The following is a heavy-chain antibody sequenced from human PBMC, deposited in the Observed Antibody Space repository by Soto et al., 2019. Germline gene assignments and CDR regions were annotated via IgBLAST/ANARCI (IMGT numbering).Heavy chain of an antibody. D-gene: IGHD3-22*01. J-gene: IGHJ4*02. Sequence: QVQLVQSGAEVKKPGSSVKVSCKASGGTFSSYTISWVRQAPGQGLEWMGRIIPILGIANYAQKFQHRVTITADKSTSTAYMELSSLRSEDTAVYYCANDNHEEAVDYWGQGNLVTVSA. CDR3: ANDNHEEAVDY. V-gene: IGHV1-69*02. CDR1: GGTFSSYT. CDR2: IIPILGIA.